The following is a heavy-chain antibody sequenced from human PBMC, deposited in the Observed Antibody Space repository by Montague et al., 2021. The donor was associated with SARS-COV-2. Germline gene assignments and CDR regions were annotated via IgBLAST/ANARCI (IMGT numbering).Heavy chain of an antibody. Sequence: SETLSLTSAVYGGSFSGYYWAWIRQSRGKGLEWIAEINHSGTTNHNFNPSLRSRVTISVDTSKSQFSLKLSSVTAADTGVYYCARWDPQTLTLIGLRGKSASDYWGQGTLVTVSS. D-gene: IGHD4-23*01. CDR3: ARWDPQTLTLIGLRGKSASDY. CDR2: INHSGTTNH. CDR1: GGSFSGYY. V-gene: IGHV4-34*01. J-gene: IGHJ4*02.